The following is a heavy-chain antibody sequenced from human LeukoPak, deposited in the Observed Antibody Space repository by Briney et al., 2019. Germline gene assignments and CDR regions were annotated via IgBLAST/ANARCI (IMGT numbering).Heavy chain of an antibody. V-gene: IGHV3-23*01. CDR2: ISGSGGST. CDR1: GFTFSSYA. CDR3: AKIWRAGITMIVVALDP. Sequence: GGSLRLSCAASGFTFSSYAMSRVRQAPGKGLEWVSAISGSGGSTYYADSVKGRFTISRDNSKNTLYLQMNSLRAEDTAVYYCAKIWRAGITMIVVALDPWGQGTLVTVSS. D-gene: IGHD3-22*01. J-gene: IGHJ5*02.